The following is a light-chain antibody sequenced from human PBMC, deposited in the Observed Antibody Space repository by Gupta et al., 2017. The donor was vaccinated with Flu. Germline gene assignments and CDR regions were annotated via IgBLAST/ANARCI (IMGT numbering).Light chain of an antibody. J-gene: IGLJ3*02. CDR3: SANWV. V-gene: IGLV3-1*01. CDR1: PLGNKV. CDR2: QDS. Sequence: SYELTQPPSASMSSGETASIICSGHPLGNKVVSWYQQKPCQSPVMVIYQDSRRPSAIPMRFAGSKSGNTATLAISETHPADEADYYCSANWVFGGGTKLTVL.